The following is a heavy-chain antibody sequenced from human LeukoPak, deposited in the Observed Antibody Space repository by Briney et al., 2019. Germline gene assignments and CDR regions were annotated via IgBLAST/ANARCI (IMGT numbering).Heavy chain of an antibody. CDR2: INSGSTTI. Sequence: PGGSLRLSCAASGFPFSSYSMNWVRQAPGNGLEWGSYINSGSTTIYSADSVKGRFTISRDNAKNSLFLQMNSLRAEDTAVYYCARSRTSNRYFDLWGRGTLVTVSS. D-gene: IGHD2-8*01. V-gene: IGHV3-48*01. CDR1: GFPFSSYS. J-gene: IGHJ2*01. CDR3: ARSRTSNRYFDL.